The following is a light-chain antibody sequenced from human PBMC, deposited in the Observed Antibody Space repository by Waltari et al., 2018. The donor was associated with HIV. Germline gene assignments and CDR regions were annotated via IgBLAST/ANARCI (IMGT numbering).Light chain of an antibody. Sequence: DIQMHQSPSTLSASVGDRVSITCRASQSISSSLAWYQQKPGKVPKLLIYKASTLESGFPSRFSGSGSGTQFTLTISSLQPDDFATYYCQQYGRSRTFGQGTKVDIK. J-gene: IGKJ1*01. CDR2: KAS. CDR3: QQYGRSRT. CDR1: QSISSS. V-gene: IGKV1-5*03.